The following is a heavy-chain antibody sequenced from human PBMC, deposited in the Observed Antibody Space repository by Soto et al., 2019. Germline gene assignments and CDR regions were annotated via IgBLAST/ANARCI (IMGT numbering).Heavy chain of an antibody. V-gene: IGHV3-30*18. CDR2: ISYDGGNK. CDR1: GFTFRSSG. CDR3: VKGQWGRGIFSTTRDG. D-gene: IGHD3-16*01. Sequence: PGWSLILSFAASGFTFRSSGMHWVRQAPGKGLEWVAVISYDGGNKYYGDSVRGRFTISRDNSNNTLYLEMKSLRVEDSAVYYCVKGQWGRGIFSTTRDGWGQGPMGNVA. J-gene: IGHJ6*02.